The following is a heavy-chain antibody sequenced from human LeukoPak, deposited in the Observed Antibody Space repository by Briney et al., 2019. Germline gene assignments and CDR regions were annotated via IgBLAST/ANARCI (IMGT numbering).Heavy chain of an antibody. CDR3: TRENYVPDS. V-gene: IGHV3-7*03. J-gene: IGHJ4*02. D-gene: IGHD3-10*02. Sequence: GGSLRLSCAVSGFTFSNYWMSWVRQAPGKGLEWVANIKQDGYEKYYVDSVKGRFTISRDDAKNSLFLQMNGLRADDTAVYYCTRENYVPDSWGQGTLVTVSS. CDR1: GFTFSNYW. CDR2: IKQDGYEK.